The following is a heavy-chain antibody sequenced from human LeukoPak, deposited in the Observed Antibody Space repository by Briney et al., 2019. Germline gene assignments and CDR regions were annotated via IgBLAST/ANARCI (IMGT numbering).Heavy chain of an antibody. Sequence: GGSLRLSCAASGFTFSSYWMSWVRQAPGKGLEWVANIKQDGSEKYYVNSVKGRFTISRDNTKKSLFLQINSLRAEDTAVYYCATPARGGSALPWGQGTLVTVSS. CDR1: GFTFSSYW. J-gene: IGHJ5*02. CDR2: IKQDGSEK. D-gene: IGHD6-19*01. V-gene: IGHV3-7*01. CDR3: ATPARGGSALP.